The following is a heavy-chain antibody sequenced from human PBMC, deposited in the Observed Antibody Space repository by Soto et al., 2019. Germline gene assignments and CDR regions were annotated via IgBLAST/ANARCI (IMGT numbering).Heavy chain of an antibody. D-gene: IGHD1-26*01. CDR2: ISSRSSYI. J-gene: IGHJ4*02. CDR3: ARDSRTRCESFPPIGDIDY. Sequence: EVQLAESGGDLVKPGGSLRLSCVASGFTFSVYNMNWVRQAPGKGLEWVSSISSRSSYIYYADPVKGRFTISRDNAKNSLYLHMNSLSSEDTALYYCARDSRTRCESFPPIGDIDYRGQGSLVTVSS. V-gene: IGHV3-21*01. CDR1: GFTFSVYN.